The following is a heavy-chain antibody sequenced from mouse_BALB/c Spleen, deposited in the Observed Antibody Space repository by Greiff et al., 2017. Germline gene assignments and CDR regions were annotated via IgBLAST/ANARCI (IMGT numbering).Heavy chain of an antibody. CDR3: TRDDLWLRRYYFDY. Sequence: EVKVVESGGGLVKPGGSLKLSCAASGFTFSSYTMSWVRQTPEKRLEWVATISSGGSYTYYPDSVKGRFTISRDNAKNTLYLQMSSLKSEDTAMYYCTRDDLWLRRYYFDYWGQGTTLTVSS. V-gene: IGHV5-6-4*01. CDR2: ISSGGSYT. CDR1: GFTFSSYT. D-gene: IGHD2-2*01. J-gene: IGHJ2*01.